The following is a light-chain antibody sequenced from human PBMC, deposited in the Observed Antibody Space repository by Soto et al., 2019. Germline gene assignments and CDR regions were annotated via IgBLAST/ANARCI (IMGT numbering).Light chain of an antibody. CDR1: QGISSY. V-gene: IGKV1-9*01. CDR2: AAS. CDR3: QQLNSYPSIT. Sequence: DIQLTQSPSFLSASVGDRVTITCRASQGISSYLAWYQQKPGKAPKLLIYAASTLQSGVPSRFSGSGSGTEFPLTISSLQPEDFATYSCQQLNSYPSITFGQGTRLEIK. J-gene: IGKJ5*01.